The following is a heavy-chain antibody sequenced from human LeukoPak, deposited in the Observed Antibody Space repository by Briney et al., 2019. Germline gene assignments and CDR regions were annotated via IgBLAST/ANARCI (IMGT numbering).Heavy chain of an antibody. Sequence: ASVKVSCKASGYTFTGYYMHWVRQAPGQGLEWMGWINPNSGGTNYAQKLQGWVTMTRDTSISTAYMELSRLRSDDTAVYYCARGPHPYSSGWRTNWFDPWGQGTLVTVSS. CDR2: INPNSGGT. J-gene: IGHJ5*02. CDR1: GYTFTGYY. D-gene: IGHD6-19*01. V-gene: IGHV1-2*04. CDR3: ARGPHPYSSGWRTNWFDP.